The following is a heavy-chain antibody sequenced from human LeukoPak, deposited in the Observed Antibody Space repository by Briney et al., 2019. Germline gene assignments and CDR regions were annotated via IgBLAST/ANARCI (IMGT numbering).Heavy chain of an antibody. Sequence: ASVKVSCKASGYTFTSYGISWVRQAPGQGLEWMGWISAYNGKTNYAQKFQGRVTMTTDTSTSTVYMELGSLRSDDTAVYYCARDWDCSSTSCHNCFDPWGQGTLVTVSS. J-gene: IGHJ5*02. CDR3: ARDWDCSSTSCHNCFDP. D-gene: IGHD2-2*01. V-gene: IGHV1-18*01. CDR1: GYTFTSYG. CDR2: ISAYNGKT.